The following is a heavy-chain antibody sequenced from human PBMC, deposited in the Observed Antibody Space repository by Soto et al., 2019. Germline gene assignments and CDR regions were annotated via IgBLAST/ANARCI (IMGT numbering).Heavy chain of an antibody. Sequence: QVQLVESGGGVVQPGRSLRLSCAASGFTFSSYGMHWVRQAPGKGLEWVAVIWYDGSNKYYADSVKGRFTISRDNYKNTLYLQMNSLRAEDTAVYYCAREGAAVVVAETNFDYWGQGTLVTVSS. J-gene: IGHJ4*02. CDR3: AREGAAVVVAETNFDY. CDR2: IWYDGSNK. D-gene: IGHD2-15*01. V-gene: IGHV3-33*01. CDR1: GFTFSSYG.